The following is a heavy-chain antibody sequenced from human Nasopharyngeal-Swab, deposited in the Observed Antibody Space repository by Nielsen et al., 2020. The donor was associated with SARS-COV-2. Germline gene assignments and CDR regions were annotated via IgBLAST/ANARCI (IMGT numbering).Heavy chain of an antibody. V-gene: IGHV4-4*02. Sequence: SETLSLTFAVSGGSISRSNWWGWVSEPAGKGLEWIGEIYHSGSTNYNPSLKSRVTISVDTSKNQFSLKLSSVTAADTAVYHCARGELRKGLFPYTQYLYYFGLDVWGQGTTVIVSS. J-gene: IGHJ6*02. CDR1: GGSISRSNW. CDR2: IYHSGST. CDR3: ARGELRKGLFPYTQYLYYFGLDV. D-gene: IGHD3-16*01.